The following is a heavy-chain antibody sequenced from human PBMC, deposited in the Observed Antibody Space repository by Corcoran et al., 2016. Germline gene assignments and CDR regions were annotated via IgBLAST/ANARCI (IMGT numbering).Heavy chain of an antibody. D-gene: IGHD3-22*01. CDR2: IKSKTDGGTT. CDR3: TTAFLGPDSSCYYYAVDYFDY. CDR1: GFTFSNAW. V-gene: IGHV3-15*01. J-gene: IGHJ4*02. Sequence: EVQLVESGGGLVKPGGSLRLSCAASGFTFSNAWMSWVRQAPGKGLEWVGRIKSKTDGGTTDYAAPVKGRFTISRDDSKNTRYMQMNSLKTECSAVYYCTTAFLGPDSSCYYYAVDYFDYWGQGTLDSVSS.